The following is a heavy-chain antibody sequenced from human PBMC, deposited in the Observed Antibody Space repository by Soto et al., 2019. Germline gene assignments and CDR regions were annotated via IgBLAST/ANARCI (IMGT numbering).Heavy chain of an antibody. V-gene: IGHV3-30*03. CDR3: ARDGWGSNWYFDL. D-gene: IGHD3-16*01. J-gene: IGHJ2*01. CDR2: ISYDGKQT. Sequence: LRLSCGAPGVTFKDYGMHWVRQAPGKGLEWVAVISYDGKQTYYADSVKGRFTISKDKSKRTLFLQMNSLRVGDTAVYYCARDGWGSNWYFDLWGRGTLVTVSS. CDR1: GVTFKDYG.